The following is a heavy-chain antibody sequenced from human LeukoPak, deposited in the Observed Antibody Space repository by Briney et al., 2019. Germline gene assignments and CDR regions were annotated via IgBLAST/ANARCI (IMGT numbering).Heavy chain of an antibody. CDR3: ARRISPTSPEDY. V-gene: IGHV4-39*07. CDR2: INHSGST. Sequence: PSETLSLTCTVSGGSISSGGYYWSWIRQPPGKGLEWIGEINHSGSTNYNPSLKSRVTISVDTSKNQFSLKLSSVTAADTAVYYCARRISPTSPEDYWGQGTLVTVSS. J-gene: IGHJ4*02. D-gene: IGHD2-15*01. CDR1: GGSISSGGYY.